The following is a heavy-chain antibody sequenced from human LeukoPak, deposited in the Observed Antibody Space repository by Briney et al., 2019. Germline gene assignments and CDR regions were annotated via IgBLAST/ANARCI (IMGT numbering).Heavy chain of an antibody. CDR1: GGSISSGGYY. CDR3: ARERNGEAFDY. V-gene: IGHV4-31*03. Sequence: PSETLSLTCTVSGGSISSGGYYSSWIRQHPGKGLEWIGYIYYSGSTYYNPSLKSRVTISVDTSKNQFSLKLSSVTAADTAVYYCARERNGEAFDYWGQGTLVTISS. CDR2: IYYSGST. D-gene: IGHD1-1*01. J-gene: IGHJ4*02.